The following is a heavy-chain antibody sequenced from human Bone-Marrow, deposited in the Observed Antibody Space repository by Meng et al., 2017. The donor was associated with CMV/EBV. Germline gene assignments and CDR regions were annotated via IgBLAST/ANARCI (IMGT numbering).Heavy chain of an antibody. V-gene: IGHV4-59*01. CDR3: ARDMRFDP. J-gene: IGHJ5*02. CDR2: IYYSGST. CDR1: GGSISSYY. D-gene: IGHD3-16*01. Sequence: SETLSLTCTVSGGSISSYYWSWIRQPPGKGLEWIGYIYYSGSTNYNPSLKSRVTISVDTSKNQFSLKLSSVTAADTAVYYCARDMRFDPWGQGTLVTVAS.